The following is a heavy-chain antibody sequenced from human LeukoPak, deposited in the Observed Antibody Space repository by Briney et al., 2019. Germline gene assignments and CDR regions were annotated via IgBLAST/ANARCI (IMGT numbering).Heavy chain of an antibody. J-gene: IGHJ4*02. Sequence: PSETLSLTCTVSGGSISSGDYYWSWIRQPPGKGLEWIGYIYYSGSTYYNPSLKSRVTISVDTSKNQFSLKLSSVTAADTAVYYCAREPGYSYGYNDYWGQGTLVTVS. V-gene: IGHV4-30-4*01. CDR3: AREPGYSYGYNDY. D-gene: IGHD5-18*01. CDR1: GGSISSGDYY. CDR2: IYYSGST.